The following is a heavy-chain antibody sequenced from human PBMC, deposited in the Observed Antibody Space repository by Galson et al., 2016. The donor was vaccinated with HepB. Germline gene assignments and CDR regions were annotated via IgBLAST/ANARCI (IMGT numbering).Heavy chain of an antibody. D-gene: IGHD3-3*02. CDR3: ATISIRPEDEDY. Sequence: SETLSLTCTVSGDYITSTTTLQWWGWLRQSPEKGLEWLGEISHHGTDTNYSPSLNGRLTMSVDQSKNQMSLRAEDTAVYYCATISIRPEDEDYWGQGTLVTVSS. CDR1: GDYITSTTTLQW. CDR2: ISHHGTDT. V-gene: IGHV4-4*02. J-gene: IGHJ4*02.